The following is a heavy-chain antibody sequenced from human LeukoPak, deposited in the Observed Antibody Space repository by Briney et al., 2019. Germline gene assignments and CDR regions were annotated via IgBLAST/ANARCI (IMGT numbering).Heavy chain of an antibody. J-gene: IGHJ2*01. D-gene: IGHD3-10*01. CDR2: IYSGGST. CDR3: ATFPPRNSGWYFDL. CDR1: GFTVSSNY. V-gene: IGHV3-66*01. Sequence: GGSLRLSCAASGFTVSSNYMSWVRQAPGKGLEWVSVIYSGGSTYYADSVKGRFTISRDNSKNTLCLQMNSLRAEDTAVYYCATFPPRNSGWYFDLWGRGTLVTVSS.